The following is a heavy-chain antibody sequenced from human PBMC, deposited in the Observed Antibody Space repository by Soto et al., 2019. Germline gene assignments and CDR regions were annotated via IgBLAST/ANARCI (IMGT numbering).Heavy chain of an antibody. CDR3: AKDYAADCWRDQMGLSYGRDV. Sequence: QVQLVESGGGVVQPGRSLRLSCAASGFTFSSYGMHWVRQAPGKGLEWVAVISYDGSNKYYADSVKGRFTISRDNSKNTLYLQMNSLRAEDTAVYYCAKDYAADCWRDQMGLSYGRDVWGQGTTVTVSS. V-gene: IGHV3-30*18. CDR1: GFTFSSYG. J-gene: IGHJ6*02. D-gene: IGHD3-3*01. CDR2: ISYDGSNK.